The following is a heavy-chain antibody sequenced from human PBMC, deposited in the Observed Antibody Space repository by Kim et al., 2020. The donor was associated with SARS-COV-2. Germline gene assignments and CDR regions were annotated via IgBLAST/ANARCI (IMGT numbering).Heavy chain of an antibody. Sequence: GQKFQVRVTITADKSTSTAYMELSSLRAEDTAVYYCARGHCTNGVCSFDYWGQGTLVTVSS. D-gene: IGHD2-8*01. CDR3: ARGHCTNGVCSFDY. V-gene: IGHV1-69*04. J-gene: IGHJ4*02.